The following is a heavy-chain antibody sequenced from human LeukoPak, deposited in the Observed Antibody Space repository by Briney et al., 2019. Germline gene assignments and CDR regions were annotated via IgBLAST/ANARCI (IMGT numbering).Heavy chain of an antibody. CDR2: IYYSGST. Sequence: GSQRLSCAASGFTFSSYSMNWVRQAPGKGLEWIGNIYYSGSTYYNPSLKSRVTISVDTSKNQFSLKLSSVTAADTAVYYCATQRGYNYGLDYWGQGTLVTVSS. CDR1: GFTFSSYSMN. CDR3: ATQRGYNYGLDY. J-gene: IGHJ4*02. V-gene: IGHV4-59*04. D-gene: IGHD5-18*01.